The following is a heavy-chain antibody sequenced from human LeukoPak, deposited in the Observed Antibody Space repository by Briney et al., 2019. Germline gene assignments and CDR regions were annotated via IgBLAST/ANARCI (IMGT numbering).Heavy chain of an antibody. CDR1: GGSISSSGYY. CDR3: GRVDGGRFFGN. Sequence: SETLSLNCTVSGGSISSSGYYWGWIRQPPGKGLEWNGSIYSYSGSTYYNPSLKSRGPISVATSKNQFSLKLSSVTAADTAVYYCGRVDGGRFFGNWGQETLVTVSS. CDR2: IYSYSGST. D-gene: IGHD4-23*01. V-gene: IGHV4-39*01. J-gene: IGHJ4*02.